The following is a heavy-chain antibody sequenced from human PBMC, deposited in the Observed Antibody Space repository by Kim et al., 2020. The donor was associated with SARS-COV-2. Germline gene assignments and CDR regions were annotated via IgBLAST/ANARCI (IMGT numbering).Heavy chain of an antibody. V-gene: IGHV3-49*04. CDR3: TRSTYDFLYYIDV. CDR1: GFTFGDSA. Sequence: GGSLRLSCTASGFTFGDSAMSWVRQAPGKGLDWVGFIRSNTDGGTTEYAASVKGSFIVSRDESKSIAYLQMNSLKNEDTSVYDCTRSTYDFLYYIDVWG. CDR2: IRSNTDGGTT. D-gene: IGHD3-3*01. J-gene: IGHJ6*03.